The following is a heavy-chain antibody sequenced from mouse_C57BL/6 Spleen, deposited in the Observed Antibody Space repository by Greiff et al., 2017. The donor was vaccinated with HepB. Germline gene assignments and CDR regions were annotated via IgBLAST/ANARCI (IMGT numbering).Heavy chain of an antibody. D-gene: IGHD2-2*01. CDR3: AREVYGYDGPFDY. V-gene: IGHV1-7*01. CDR2: INPSSGYT. Sequence: VQLVESGAELAKPGASVKLSCKASGYTFTSYWMHWVKQRPGQGLEWIGYINPSSGYTKYNQKFKDKATLTADKSSSTAYMQLSSLTYEDSAVYYCAREVYGYDGPFDYWGQGTTLTVSS. J-gene: IGHJ2*01. CDR1: GYTFTSYW.